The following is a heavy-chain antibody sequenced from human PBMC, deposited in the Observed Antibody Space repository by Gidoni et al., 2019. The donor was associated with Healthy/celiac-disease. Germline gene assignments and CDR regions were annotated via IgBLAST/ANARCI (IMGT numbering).Heavy chain of an antibody. Sequence: EVQLVESGGGLVQPGGSLRLSCAASGFTFSSYEMNWVRQAPGKGLEWVSYISSSGSTIYYADSVKGRFTISRDNAKNSLYLQMNSLRAEDTAVYYCARGHFGLRFPDYWGQGTLVTVSS. CDR3: ARGHFGLRFPDY. CDR2: ISSSGSTI. D-gene: IGHD3-3*02. V-gene: IGHV3-48*03. CDR1: GFTFSSYE. J-gene: IGHJ4*02.